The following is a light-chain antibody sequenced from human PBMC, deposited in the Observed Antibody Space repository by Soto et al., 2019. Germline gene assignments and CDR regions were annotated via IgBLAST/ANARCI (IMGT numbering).Light chain of an antibody. CDR1: QSVSYN. Sequence: ETVMTQSPATLSVSPGDRATLSCSASQSVSYNLAWYQQKPGQAPRLLIYDASTRATGIPARLSGSASGTEFTLTISSLLSEDFAVYYCQQYNNWPLTFGGGTKVEMK. CDR3: QQYNNWPLT. J-gene: IGKJ4*02. CDR2: DAS. V-gene: IGKV3D-15*01.